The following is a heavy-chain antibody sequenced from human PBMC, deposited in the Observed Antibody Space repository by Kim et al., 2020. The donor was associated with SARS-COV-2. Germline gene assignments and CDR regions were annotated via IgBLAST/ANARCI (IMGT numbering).Heavy chain of an antibody. CDR3: VSQDYISQFDY. CDR1: GFTFSDFH. J-gene: IGHJ4*02. V-gene: IGHV3-11*01. Sequence: GGSLRLSCAASGFTFSDFHMSWIRQAPGKGLEWISYISRSGNDLYFTDSVTGRFTISRDNARNSVYLQMNSLRAEDTAIYYCVSQDYISQFDYWGLGTLVTVSS. CDR2: ISRSGNDL. D-gene: IGHD4-4*01.